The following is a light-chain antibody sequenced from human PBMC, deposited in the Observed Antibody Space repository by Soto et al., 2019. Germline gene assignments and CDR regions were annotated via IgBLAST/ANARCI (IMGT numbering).Light chain of an antibody. J-gene: IGKJ1*01. CDR1: QSVSSSY. CDR2: GAS. Sequence: EIVLTQSPGTLSLSTGERATLSCRASQSVSSSYLAWYQQKPGQAPRLLIYGASSRATGIPDRFSGSGSGTDFTLTISILEPEDFAVYYCKQYGSSLTCGQGTKVDVK. V-gene: IGKV3-20*01. CDR3: KQYGSSLT.